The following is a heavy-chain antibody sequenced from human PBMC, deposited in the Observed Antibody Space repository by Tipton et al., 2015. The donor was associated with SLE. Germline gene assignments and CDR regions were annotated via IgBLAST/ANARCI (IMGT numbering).Heavy chain of an antibody. CDR1: GGSISSGSYY. V-gene: IGHV4-61*02. D-gene: IGHD3-3*01. CDR3: ARGRFLEWTDAFDI. J-gene: IGHJ3*02. CDR2: IYTSGST. Sequence: LRLSCTVSGGSISSGSYYRSWIRQPAGKGLEWIGRIYTSGSTNYNPSLKSRVTISVDTSKNQFSLKLSSVTAADTAVYYCARGRFLEWTDAFDIWGQGTMVTVSS.